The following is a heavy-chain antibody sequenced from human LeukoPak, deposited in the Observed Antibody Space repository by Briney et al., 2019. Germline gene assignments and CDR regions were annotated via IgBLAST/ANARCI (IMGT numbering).Heavy chain of an antibody. Sequence: PSETLSLTCTVSGDFINSNNYAWVWIRQPPWKGLEWIGTVYYSGTTYYNPSLKSRVTTSVDTSKKQFSLKLSSVTAADTAVYYCARSFSPDFWRGYFAYWGQGTLVTVSS. CDR3: ARSFSPDFWRGYFAY. V-gene: IGHV4-39*07. CDR2: VYYSGTT. J-gene: IGHJ4*02. D-gene: IGHD3-3*01. CDR1: GDFINSNNYA.